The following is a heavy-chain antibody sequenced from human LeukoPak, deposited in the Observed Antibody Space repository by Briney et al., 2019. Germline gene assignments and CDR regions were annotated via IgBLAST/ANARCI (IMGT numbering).Heavy chain of an antibody. CDR1: GYTFTSYD. Sequence: ASMKVSCKASGYTFTSYDINWVRQATGQGLEWMGWMNPNSGNTGYAQKFQGRVTMTRNTSISTAYMELSSLRSEDTAVYYCARGGISRTTVTRLSWFDPWGQGTLVTVSS. CDR3: ARGGISRTTVTRLSWFDP. CDR2: MNPNSGNT. J-gene: IGHJ5*02. D-gene: IGHD4-17*01. V-gene: IGHV1-8*01.